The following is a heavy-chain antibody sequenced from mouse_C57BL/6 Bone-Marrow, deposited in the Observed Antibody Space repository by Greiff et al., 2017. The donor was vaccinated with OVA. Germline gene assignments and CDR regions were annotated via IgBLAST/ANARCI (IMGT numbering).Heavy chain of an antibody. V-gene: IGHV1-74*01. D-gene: IGHD1-2*01. J-gene: IGHJ1*03. Sequence: QVQLQQPGAELVKPGASVKVSCKASGYTFTSYWMHWVKQRPGKGLEWIGRLHPSDSDTNYNQKFKGKATLTVDKSSSTAYMQLSSRTSEDSAVYSCAIDSTTAESIAAGWYCDVWGTGTTVTVSS. CDR1: GYTFTSYW. CDR2: LHPSDSDT. CDR3: AIDSTTAESIAAGWYCDV.